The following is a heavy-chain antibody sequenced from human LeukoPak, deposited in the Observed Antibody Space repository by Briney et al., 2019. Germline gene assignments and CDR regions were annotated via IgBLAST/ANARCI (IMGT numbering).Heavy chain of an antibody. CDR2: ISYDGSNK. Sequence: GGSLRLSCAASGFTFSSYGMHWVRQAPGKGLEWVAYISYDGSNKYYADSVKGRFTISRDNSKNTLYLQMNSLRAEDTAVYYCAKDRGSSWFQIYYYYGMDVWGQGTTVTVSS. D-gene: IGHD6-13*01. CDR3: AKDRGSSWFQIYYYYGMDV. V-gene: IGHV3-30*18. CDR1: GFTFSSYG. J-gene: IGHJ6*02.